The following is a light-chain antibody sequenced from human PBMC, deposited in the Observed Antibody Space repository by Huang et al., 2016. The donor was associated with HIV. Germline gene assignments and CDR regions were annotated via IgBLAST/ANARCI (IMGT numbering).Light chain of an antibody. J-gene: IGKJ4*01. CDR3: QQRSNWLT. V-gene: IGKV3-11*01. Sequence: EIVLTQSPASLSLSPGERATLSCRASKSVSNYLAWYQQKPGQAPTLLIYDASNRATGIPARFSGSGSGTDFTLTISSLEPEDSAVYYCQQRSNWLTFGGGTKVEIK. CDR2: DAS. CDR1: KSVSNY.